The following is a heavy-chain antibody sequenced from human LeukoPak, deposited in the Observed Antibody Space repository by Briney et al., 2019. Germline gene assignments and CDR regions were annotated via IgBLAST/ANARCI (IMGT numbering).Heavy chain of an antibody. D-gene: IGHD4-17*01. CDR1: GYSFTNYW. Sequence: GESLQISCQGSGYSFTNYWIGWVRQMPGKGLEWMGNIYPGGSETRYSPSFQGQVTISADKSTTTAYLQWSRLKASDTAMYYCARLTSVTLPFDFWGQGTLVTVSS. CDR2: IYPGGSET. J-gene: IGHJ4*02. CDR3: ARLTSVTLPFDF. V-gene: IGHV5-51*01.